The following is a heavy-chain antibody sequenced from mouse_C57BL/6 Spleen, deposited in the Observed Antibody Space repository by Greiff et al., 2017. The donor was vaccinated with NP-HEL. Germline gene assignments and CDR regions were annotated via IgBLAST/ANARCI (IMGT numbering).Heavy chain of an antibody. V-gene: IGHV1-26*01. Sequence: VQLQQSGPELVKPGASVKISCKASGYTFTDYYMNWVKQSHGQSLEWIGDINPNNGGTSYNQKFKGKATLTEDKSSSTAYMELRSLTSEDSAVYYCARHGSSSYWGQGTTLTVSS. CDR2: INPNNGGT. CDR1: GYTFTDYY. CDR3: ARHGSSSY. J-gene: IGHJ2*01. D-gene: IGHD1-1*01.